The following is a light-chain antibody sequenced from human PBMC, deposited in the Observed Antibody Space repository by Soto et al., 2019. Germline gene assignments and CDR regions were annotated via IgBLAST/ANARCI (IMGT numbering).Light chain of an antibody. CDR1: PSDGGSYNF. CDR3: CSYAGSSTHVV. Sequence: QSALTQPASVSGSPGQSITISCTGTPSDGGSYNFVSWYQQHPGKAPKLMIYEGSKRPSGVSNRFSGSKSGNTASLTISGLQAEDEADYYCCSYAGSSTHVVFGGGTKLTVL. CDR2: EGS. V-gene: IGLV2-23*01. J-gene: IGLJ2*01.